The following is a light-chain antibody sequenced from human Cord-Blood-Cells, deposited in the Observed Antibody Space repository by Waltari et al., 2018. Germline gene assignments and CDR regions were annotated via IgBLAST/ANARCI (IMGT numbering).Light chain of an antibody. V-gene: IGLV2-23*01. CDR1: SSDVGSYNL. CDR3: CSYAGSRV. Sequence: VSGSPGQSITISCTGTSSDVGSYNLVSWYQQHPGKAPKLMIYEGSKRPSGVSNRFSGSKSGNTASLTISGLQAEDEADYYCCSYAGSRVFGGGTKLTVL. CDR2: EGS. J-gene: IGLJ3*02.